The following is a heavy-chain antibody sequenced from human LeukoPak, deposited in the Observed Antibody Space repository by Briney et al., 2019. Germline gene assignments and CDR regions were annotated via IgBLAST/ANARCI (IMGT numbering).Heavy chain of an antibody. D-gene: IGHD1-26*01. CDR2: ISSSGSYI. J-gene: IGHJ4*02. CDR3: ARGVSGSYFDY. V-gene: IGHV3-21*01. CDR1: RFTFSSYS. Sequence: GGSLRLSCAASRFTFSSYSMNWVRQAPGKGLEWVSSISSSGSYIYYADSVKGRFTISRDNAKNSLYLQMNSLRAEDTAVYYCARGVSGSYFDYWGQGTLVTVSS.